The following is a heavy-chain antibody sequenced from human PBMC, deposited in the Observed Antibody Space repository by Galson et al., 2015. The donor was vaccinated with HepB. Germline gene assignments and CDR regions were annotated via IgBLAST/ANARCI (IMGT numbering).Heavy chain of an antibody. V-gene: IGHV5-51*03. J-gene: IGHJ6*02. D-gene: IGHD3-16*01. Sequence: QSGAEVKKSGESLKISCKGSGYSFTSYWIVWVRQRPGKGLEWMGIIQPGDSDTRYSPSFQGQVTIPADKSIGTAYLQWSSLKASDSAMYYCARRGSRSYYYYGMDVWGQGTTVTVSS. CDR1: GYSFTSYW. CDR2: IQPGDSDT. CDR3: ARRGSRSYYYYGMDV.